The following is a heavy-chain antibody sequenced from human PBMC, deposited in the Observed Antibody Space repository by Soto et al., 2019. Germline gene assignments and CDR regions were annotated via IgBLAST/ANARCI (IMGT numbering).Heavy chain of an antibody. CDR1: GGTFSSYA. CDR3: ARGGHRAVTAAVGGRFDA. J-gene: IGHJ5*02. CDR2: IIPIFGTA. D-gene: IGHD2-2*01. Sequence: SVKVSCKASGGTFSSYAISWVRQAPGQGLEWMGGIIPIFGTANYAQKFQGRVTMTKDTSITTAYMELTRLTSDNTAVFFCARGGHRAVTAAVGGRFDAWGQGTLVTVSS. V-gene: IGHV1-69*05.